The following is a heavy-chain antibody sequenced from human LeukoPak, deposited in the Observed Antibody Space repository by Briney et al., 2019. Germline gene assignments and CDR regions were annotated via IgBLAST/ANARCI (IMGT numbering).Heavy chain of an antibody. CDR2: IYHSGCT. CDR1: HYSISSNYY. Sequence: SETLSLTCTVSHYSISSNYYWGWIRQPPGKGLEWIGSIYHSGCTYYNPSLKSRVTISVDTSKNQFSLKLTSVTAADTAVYYCARSSGYMSYWGQGTLVTVSS. D-gene: IGHD3-22*01. V-gene: IGHV4-38-2*02. CDR3: ARSSGYMSY. J-gene: IGHJ4*02.